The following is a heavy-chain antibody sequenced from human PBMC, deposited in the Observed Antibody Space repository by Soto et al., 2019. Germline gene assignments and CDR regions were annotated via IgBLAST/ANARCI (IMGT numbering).Heavy chain of an antibody. V-gene: IGHV4-30-4*02. CDR2: IHYSGST. J-gene: IGHJ6*02. CDR3: AGPSNYDMDV. Sequence: SETLSLTCTISGGSISNNDYFWTWIRQPPGKGLEWIGYIHYSGSTYYNPSLKSRVTISVDTSKNQFSLKLSSVTAADTAVYYCAGPSNYDMDVWGQGTTVTVSS. CDR1: GGSISNNDYF. D-gene: IGHD2-2*01.